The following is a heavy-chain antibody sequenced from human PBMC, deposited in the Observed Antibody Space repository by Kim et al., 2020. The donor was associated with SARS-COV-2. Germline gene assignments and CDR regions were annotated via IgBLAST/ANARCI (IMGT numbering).Heavy chain of an antibody. CDR3: ARDNYGMDV. V-gene: IGHV3-33*01. J-gene: IGHJ6*02. CDR1: GITFITYG. CDR2: IRYDGSSK. Sequence: GGSLRLSCAASGITFITYGIHWVRQAPGKGLEWVVVIRYDGSSKDYADSVKGRFTISRDNSNNTLYLQMNSLRAEDTAIYYCARDNYGMDVWGQGTTVTVSS.